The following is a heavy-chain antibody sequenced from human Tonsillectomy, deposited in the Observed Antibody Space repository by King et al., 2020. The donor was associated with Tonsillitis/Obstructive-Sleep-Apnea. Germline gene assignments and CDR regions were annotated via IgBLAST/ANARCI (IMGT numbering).Heavy chain of an antibody. CDR3: AKNVVVPAATHYYYYYAMDV. V-gene: IGHV3-30*18. CDR2: ISFDGTNQ. CDR1: GFSFSTYG. D-gene: IGHD2-2*01. Sequence: VQLVESGGGVVQPGRSLRLSCAASGFSFSTYGMHWVRQAPGRGLEWVAFISFDGTNQYYADSVKGRFTISRDNSKNTLYLQMSSLRPEDTAVYYCAKNVVVPAATHYYYYYAMDVWGQGSTVTVSS. J-gene: IGHJ6*02.